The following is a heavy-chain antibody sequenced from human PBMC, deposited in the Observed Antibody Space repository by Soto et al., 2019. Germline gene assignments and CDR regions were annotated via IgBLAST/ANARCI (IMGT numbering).Heavy chain of an antibody. J-gene: IGHJ6*02. D-gene: IGHD2-15*01. CDR3: ARIREVAATHLPYYYYGMDV. Sequence: PGESLKISCKGSGYSFTSYWISWVRQMPGKGLEWMGRIDPSDSYTNYSPSFQGHVTISADKSISTAYLQWSSLKASDTAMYYCARIREVAATHLPYYYYGMDVWGQGTTVTVSS. V-gene: IGHV5-10-1*01. CDR2: IDPSDSYT. CDR1: GYSFTSYW.